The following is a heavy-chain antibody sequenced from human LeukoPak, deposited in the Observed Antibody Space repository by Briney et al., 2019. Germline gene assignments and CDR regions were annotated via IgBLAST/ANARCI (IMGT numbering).Heavy chain of an antibody. Sequence: GGSLRLSCAASGFTFDDHAMHWVRQAPGKGLEWVSGLSWNSGSIDYADSVKGRFTISRDNAKNSLYLQMNSLRAEDTALYYCAKGPGMATVKRYLDYWGQGTLVTVSS. J-gene: IGHJ4*02. V-gene: IGHV3-9*01. CDR2: LSWNSGSI. CDR3: AKGPGMATVKRYLDY. CDR1: GFTFDDHA. D-gene: IGHD5-24*01.